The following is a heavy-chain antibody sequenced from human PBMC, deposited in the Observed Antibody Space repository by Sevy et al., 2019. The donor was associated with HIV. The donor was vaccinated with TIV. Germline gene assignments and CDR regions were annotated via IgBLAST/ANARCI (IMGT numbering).Heavy chain of an antibody. CDR2: IYYNGHI. D-gene: IGHD1-26*01. CDR3: AGENAWGRGYS. V-gene: IGHV4-59*08. CDR1: GGSITSLY. J-gene: IGHJ4*02. Sequence: SDTLSLTCTVSGGSITSLYWNWIRQPPGKGREWIANIYYNGHINYNPSLKSRVTLSLDTSKNQFSLRLSSVTAADTAMYYCAGENAWGRGYSWGQGTLVTVSS.